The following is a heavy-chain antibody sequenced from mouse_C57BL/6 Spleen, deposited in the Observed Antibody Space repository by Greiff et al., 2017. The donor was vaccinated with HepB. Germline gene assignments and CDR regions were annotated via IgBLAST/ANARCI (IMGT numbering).Heavy chain of an antibody. CDR1: GYTFTSYW. V-gene: IGHV1-52*01. J-gene: IGHJ1*03. CDR2: IDPSDSET. CDR3: ARDYGSSWYFDV. Sequence: QVQLQQSGAELVRPGSSVKLSCKASGYTFTSYWMHWVKQRPIQGLEWIGNIDPSDSETHYNQKFKDKATLTVDKSSSTAYMQLSSLTSEDSAVYYCARDYGSSWYFDVWGTGTTVTVSS. D-gene: IGHD1-1*01.